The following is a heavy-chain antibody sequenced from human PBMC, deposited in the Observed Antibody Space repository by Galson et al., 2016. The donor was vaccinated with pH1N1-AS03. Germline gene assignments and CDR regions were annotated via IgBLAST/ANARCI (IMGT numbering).Heavy chain of an antibody. J-gene: IGHJ4*02. CDR3: AHSVGYTYLYYFDS. CDR2: IYWHDDP. D-gene: IGHD5-12*01. V-gene: IGHV2-5*01. CDR1: VFSLKNSGVG. Sequence: PALVKPTQTLTLTCAFSVFSLKNSGVGVDWIRQPPGKALEWLGHIYWHDDPRYNPSLKNRLTITKDVSKNQVVLTLTEINSTDTATYYCAHSVGYTYLYYFDSWGQGALVTVSS.